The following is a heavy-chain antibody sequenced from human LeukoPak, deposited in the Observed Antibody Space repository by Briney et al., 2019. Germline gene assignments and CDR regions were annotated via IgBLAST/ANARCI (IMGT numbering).Heavy chain of an antibody. V-gene: IGHV1-2*02. D-gene: IGHD2-15*01. Sequence: ASVKVSCKASGYTFTGYYMHWVRQAPGQGLEWMGWINPNSGGTNYAQKFQGRVTMTRDTSTSTVYMGLSSLRSEDTAVYYCAREGSGGSRRPDNYYYYGMDVWGQGTTVTVSS. CDR2: INPNSGGT. CDR1: GYTFTGYY. J-gene: IGHJ6*02. CDR3: AREGSGGSRRPDNYYYYGMDV.